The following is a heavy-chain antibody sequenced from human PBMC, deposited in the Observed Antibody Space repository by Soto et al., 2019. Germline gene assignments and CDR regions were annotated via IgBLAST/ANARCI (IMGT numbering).Heavy chain of an antibody. D-gene: IGHD2-21*02. V-gene: IGHV2-5*02. CDR2: IYWDGDT. CDR1: GFSLNTGGLG. J-gene: IGHJ6*02. CDR3: VVSRCPCDCLVSYSSHYYYGMDV. Sequence: QITLKESGPTLVKPTQTLTLTCTFSGFSLNTGGLGVGWIRQPPGKALEWLALIYWDGDTRYSTSLQSRLSIAKDTSNYLMVLTMTPMGPLDASIYYCVVSRCPCDCLVSYSSHYYYGMDVWGQGNTFTVSS.